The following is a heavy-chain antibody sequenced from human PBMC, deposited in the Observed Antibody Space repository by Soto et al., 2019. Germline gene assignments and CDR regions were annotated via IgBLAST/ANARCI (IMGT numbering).Heavy chain of an antibody. CDR2: ISGPGGST. V-gene: IGHV3-23*01. D-gene: IGHD6-19*01. CDR3: ARDERIAVAGTDT. Sequence: EVQLFESGGGLVQPGGSLRLSCEASGFIFSNYAMTWVRQAAGKGLEWVSSISGPGGSTYYADSVQGRFTISRDNSKNTLFLQMHSLRADDTALYFCARDERIAVAGTDTWGQGILVTVTS. J-gene: IGHJ5*02. CDR1: GFIFSNYA.